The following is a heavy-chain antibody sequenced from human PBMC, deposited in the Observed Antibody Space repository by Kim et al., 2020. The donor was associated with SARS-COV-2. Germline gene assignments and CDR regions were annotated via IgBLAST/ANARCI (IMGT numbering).Heavy chain of an antibody. D-gene: IGHD2-2*01. CDR3: AKPRGYQLLSEGGWFDP. V-gene: IGHV3-23*01. J-gene: IGHJ5*02. CDR2: ISGSGGST. CDR1: GFTFSSYA. Sequence: GGSLRLSCAASGFTFSSYAMSWVRQAPGKGLEWVSAISGSGGSTYYADSVKGRFTISRDNSKNTLYLQMNSLRVEDTAVYYCAKPRGYQLLSEGGWFDPWGQGTLVTVSS.